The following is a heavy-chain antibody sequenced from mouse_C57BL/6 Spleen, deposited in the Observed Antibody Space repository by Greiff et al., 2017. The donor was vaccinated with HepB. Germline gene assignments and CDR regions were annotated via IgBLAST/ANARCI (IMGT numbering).Heavy chain of an antibody. V-gene: IGHV5-9-1*02. Sequence: EVKLVESGEGLVKPGGSLKLSCAASGFTFSSYAMSWVRQTPEKRLEWVAYISSGGDYIYYADTVKGQFTISRDNARNTLYLQMSSLKSEDTAMYYCTRDGKLRAMDYWGQGTSVTVSS. J-gene: IGHJ4*01. CDR1: GFTFSSYA. D-gene: IGHD3-2*02. CDR2: ISSGGDYI. CDR3: TRDGKLRAMDY.